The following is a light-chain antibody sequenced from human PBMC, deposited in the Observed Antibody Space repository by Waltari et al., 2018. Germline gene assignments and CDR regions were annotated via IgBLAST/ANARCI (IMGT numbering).Light chain of an antibody. V-gene: IGLV1-44*01. J-gene: IGLJ3*02. CDR2: RNN. CDR3: AAWDDSLNGRV. CDR1: RSNIGSNT. Sequence: QSVLTQPPSASGTPGQRVTISCSGSRSNIGSNTLNWYQQLPGTAPKLLIYRNNQRPSGVPDRFSGSKSGTSASLAISGLQSEDEADYYCAAWDDSLNGRVFGGGTKLTVL.